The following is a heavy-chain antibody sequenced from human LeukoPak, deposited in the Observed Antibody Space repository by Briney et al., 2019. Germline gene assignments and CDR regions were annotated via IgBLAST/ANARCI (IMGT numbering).Heavy chain of an antibody. CDR1: GFTFSSYG. J-gene: IGHJ6*02. Sequence: GGSLRLSCAASGFTFSSYGMHWVRQAPGKGLEWVAVISYDGSNKYYADSVKGRFTISRDNSKNTLYLQMNSLRAEDTAVYYCARKGIAAAGLYYYYGMDVWGQGTTVTVSS. CDR2: ISYDGSNK. V-gene: IGHV3-30*03. D-gene: IGHD6-13*01. CDR3: ARKGIAAAGLYYYYGMDV.